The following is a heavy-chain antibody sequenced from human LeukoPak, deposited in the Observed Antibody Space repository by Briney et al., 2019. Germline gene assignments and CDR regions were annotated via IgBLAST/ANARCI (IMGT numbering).Heavy chain of an antibody. D-gene: IGHD2-15*01. CDR3: ARGVEAGMDV. CDR2: MSPNSGRT. J-gene: IGHJ6*02. CDR1: GYTFTSYD. V-gene: IGHV1-8*01. Sequence: GASVKVSCKTSGYTFTSYDINWVRQATGQGPEWMGWMSPNSGRTGFAQKFQGRVSMTRDTSISTAYMELSSLRPEDTAIYYCARGVEAGMDVWGQGTTVTVSS.